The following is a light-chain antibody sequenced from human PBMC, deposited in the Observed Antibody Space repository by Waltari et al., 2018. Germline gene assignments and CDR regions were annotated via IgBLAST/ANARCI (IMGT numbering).Light chain of an antibody. J-gene: IGKJ1*01. CDR3: QQHGTLPAT. CDR1: QSVGSSS. CDR2: RAS. V-gene: IGKV3-20*01. Sequence: EIVLTQSPGTASLSPGERVTLSCRASQSVGSSSLAWYQQKPGQAPRLVIYRASRRATGIPDRFSGSEAGTDFSLTISRLEPEDFAVYYGQQHGTLPATFGQGTKVELK.